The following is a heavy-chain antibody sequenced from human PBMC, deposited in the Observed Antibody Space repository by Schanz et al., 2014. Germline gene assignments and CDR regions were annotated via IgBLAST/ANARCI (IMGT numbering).Heavy chain of an antibody. CDR2: LSEGGGGT. Sequence: EMQLLESGGGLAQPGGSLRLSCAASGFTLSNYAMSWVRQAPGKGLEWVSALSEGGGGTHYADSVRGRFTISSDSSKNTLYLQMSSLRADDTAVYYCARVDSSGYFFDNWGQGTRVTVSS. CDR1: GFTLSNYA. D-gene: IGHD3-22*01. J-gene: IGHJ4*02. CDR3: ARVDSSGYFFDN. V-gene: IGHV3-23*01.